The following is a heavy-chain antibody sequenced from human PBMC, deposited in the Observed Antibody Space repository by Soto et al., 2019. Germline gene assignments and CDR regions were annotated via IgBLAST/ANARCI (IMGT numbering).Heavy chain of an antibody. J-gene: IGHJ4*02. Sequence: ASVKVSCKASGGTFSTFAISWVRQAPGQGLEWMGGIIPIFGTANYAQKFQGRVTITADKSTSTAYMELSSLRSEDTAVYYCARRRESINDYALDYWGQGTLVTVSS. CDR2: IIPIFGTA. CDR3: ARRRESINDYALDY. V-gene: IGHV1-69*06. D-gene: IGHD4-17*01. CDR1: GGTFSTFA.